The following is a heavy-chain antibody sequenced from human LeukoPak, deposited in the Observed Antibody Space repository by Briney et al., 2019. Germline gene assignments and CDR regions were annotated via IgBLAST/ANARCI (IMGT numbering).Heavy chain of an antibody. Sequence: GGSLRLSCAASGFTFSSYGMHWVRQAPGKGLEWVAFIRYDGSNKYYADSVEGRFTISRDNSKNTLYLQMNSLRAEDTAVYYCAKANTMIVVVIKGGYFDYWGQGTLVTVSS. CDR1: GFTFSSYG. V-gene: IGHV3-30*02. J-gene: IGHJ4*02. CDR2: IRYDGSNK. D-gene: IGHD3-22*01. CDR3: AKANTMIVVVIKGGYFDY.